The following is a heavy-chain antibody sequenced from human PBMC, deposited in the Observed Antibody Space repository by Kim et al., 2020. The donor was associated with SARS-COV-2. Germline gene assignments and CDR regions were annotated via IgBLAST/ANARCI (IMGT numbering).Heavy chain of an antibody. D-gene: IGHD3-10*01. CDR3: ARDQFRVLWFGELKYYYYYYGMDV. Sequence: GGSLRLSCAASGFTFSSYSMNWVRQAPGKGLEWVSYISSSSSTIYYADSVKGRFTISRDNAKNSLYLQMNSLRDEDTAVYYCARDQFRVLWFGELKYYYYYYGMDVWGQGTTVTVSS. J-gene: IGHJ6*02. CDR1: GFTFSSYS. V-gene: IGHV3-48*02. CDR2: ISSSSSTI.